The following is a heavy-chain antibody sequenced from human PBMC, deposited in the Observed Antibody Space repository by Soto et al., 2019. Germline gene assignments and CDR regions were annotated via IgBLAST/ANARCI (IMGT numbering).Heavy chain of an antibody. CDR3: ARDLGLYCSGGSCYGDDAFDI. CDR2: INPSGGST. J-gene: IGHJ3*02. D-gene: IGHD2-15*01. Sequence: ASVKVSCKASGYTFTSYYMHWVRQAPGQGLEWMGIINPSGGSTNYAQKFQGRVTITADKSTSTAYMELSSLRSEDTAVYYCARDLGLYCSGGSCYGDDAFDIWGQGTMVTVSS. CDR1: GYTFTSYY. V-gene: IGHV1-46*01.